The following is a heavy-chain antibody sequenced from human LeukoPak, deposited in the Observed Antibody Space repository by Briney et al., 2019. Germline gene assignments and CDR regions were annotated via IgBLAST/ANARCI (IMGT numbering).Heavy chain of an antibody. J-gene: IGHJ3*02. Sequence: PSKTLSLTCTVSGGSISSSSYYWGWIRQPPGKGLEWIGSIYYSGSTYYNPSLKSRVTISVDTSKNQFSLKLSSVTAADTAVYYCASPGGYCTNGVCKGGAFDIWGQGTMVTVSS. CDR1: GGSISSSSYY. D-gene: IGHD2-8*01. CDR3: ASPGGYCTNGVCKGGAFDI. CDR2: IYYSGST. V-gene: IGHV4-39*01.